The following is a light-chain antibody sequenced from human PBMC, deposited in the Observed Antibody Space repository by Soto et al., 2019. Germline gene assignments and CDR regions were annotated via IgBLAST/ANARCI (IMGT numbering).Light chain of an antibody. V-gene: IGLV2-23*02. J-gene: IGLJ1*01. CDR1: NSDVGSYNL. CDR2: EVT. Sequence: SALTQPASVSGSPRQSITISCTGTNSDVGSYNLVSWFQQHPGKAPKLVIYEVTKRPSGVSDRFSGSKSGNTASLTISGLQAEDEADYYCFSYAGGSVYVFGTGTKVTVL. CDR3: FSYAGGSVYV.